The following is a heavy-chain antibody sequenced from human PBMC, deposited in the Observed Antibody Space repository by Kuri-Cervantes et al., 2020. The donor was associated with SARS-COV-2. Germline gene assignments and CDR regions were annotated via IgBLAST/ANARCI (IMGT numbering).Heavy chain of an antibody. V-gene: IGHV1-2*02. D-gene: IGHD3-10*01. CDR3: ARGSPMVRGVIITPYYYYYMDV. J-gene: IGHJ6*03. CDR2: INPNSGGT. CDR1: GYTFTGYY. Sequence: ASVKVSCKASGYTFTGYYMHWVRQAPGQGLEWMGWINPNSGGTNYAQKFQGRVTMTRDTSISTAYMELSSLRSEDTAVYYCARGSPMVRGVIITPYYYYYMDVWGKGTTVTVSS.